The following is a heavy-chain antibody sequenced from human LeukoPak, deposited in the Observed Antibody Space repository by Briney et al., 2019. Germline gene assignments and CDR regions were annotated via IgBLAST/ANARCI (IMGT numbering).Heavy chain of an antibody. D-gene: IGHD1-26*01. CDR3: TTESSGGSDN. Sequence: GGSLTLSCAASGFTFSSTWMSWVRQGPGKGLEWVGRIQRKADGGTTDYAAPVKGRFTSSSDDSENTLYLQMNSLKIEDTAVYYCTTESSGGSDNWGQGTLVTVSS. CDR1: GFTFSSTW. CDR2: IQRKADGGTT. V-gene: IGHV3-15*01. J-gene: IGHJ4*02.